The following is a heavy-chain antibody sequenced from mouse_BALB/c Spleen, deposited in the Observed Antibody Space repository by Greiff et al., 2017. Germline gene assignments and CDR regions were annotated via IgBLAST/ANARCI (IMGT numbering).Heavy chain of an antibody. D-gene: IGHD2-4*01. V-gene: IGHV14-4*02. CDR2: IDPENGDT. Sequence: VQLQQSGAELVRSGASVKLSCTASGFNIKDYYMHWVKQRPEQGLEWIGWIDPENGDTEYAPKFQGKATMTADTSSNTAYLQLSSLTSEDTAVYYCNSDYEVAMDYWGQGTPVTVSS. J-gene: IGHJ4*01. CDR1: GFNIKDYY. CDR3: NSDYEVAMDY.